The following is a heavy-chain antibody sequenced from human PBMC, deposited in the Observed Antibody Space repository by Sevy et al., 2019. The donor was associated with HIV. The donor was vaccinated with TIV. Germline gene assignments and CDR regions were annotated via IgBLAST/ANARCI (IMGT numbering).Heavy chain of an antibody. Sequence: GGSLRLSCAASGFTFSNYAMHWVRQTPGKGLEWLAVISYDVINKYYADSVKGRFTISRDKSKNTLYLQMNSLTTEDTAVYYCARLPPTRAFDIWGQGTLVTVSS. CDR2: ISYDVINK. CDR1: GFTFSNYA. V-gene: IGHV3-30*04. CDR3: ARLPPTRAFDI. J-gene: IGHJ3*02.